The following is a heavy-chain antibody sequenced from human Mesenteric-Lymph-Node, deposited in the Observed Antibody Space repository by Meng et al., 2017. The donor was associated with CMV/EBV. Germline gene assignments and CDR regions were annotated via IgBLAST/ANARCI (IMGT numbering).Heavy chain of an antibody. J-gene: IGHJ4*02. CDR2: IYPGDSGT. D-gene: IGHD5-24*01. V-gene: IGHV5-51*01. CDR1: GYDFSAYW. CDR3: ARSRDGYNLGYFDY. Sequence: GESLKISCMGSGYDFSAYWIGWVRQMPGKGLEWMGIIYPGDSGTRYSPSFQGQVTFSADKSISTAYLQWSSLKASDTAMYYCARSRDGYNLGYFDYWGQGTLVTVSS.